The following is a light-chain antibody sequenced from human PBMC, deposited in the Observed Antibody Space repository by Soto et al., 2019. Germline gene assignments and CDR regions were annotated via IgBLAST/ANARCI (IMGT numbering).Light chain of an antibody. CDR3: QQYDNFPYT. Sequence: DIQMTQSPSSLSASVGDRVTITCQASQDISNYLNWYQQKPGKAPKLLIYDASNLETGVPSRFSGSGSVKDFTFTISSLQPEDIATYYCQQYDNFPYTFGQGTKLEIK. J-gene: IGKJ2*01. CDR1: QDISNY. CDR2: DAS. V-gene: IGKV1-33*01.